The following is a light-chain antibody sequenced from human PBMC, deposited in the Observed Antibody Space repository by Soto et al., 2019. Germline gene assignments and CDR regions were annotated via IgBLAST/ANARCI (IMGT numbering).Light chain of an antibody. CDR3: QQYGPSPMHT. J-gene: IGKJ2*01. CDR1: QSVSSRY. CDR2: ATS. V-gene: IGKV3-20*01. Sequence: DIVLTQSPGTLSLSPGDGVTLSCRASQSVSSRYFAWYQKKPGQSPRLLIYATSTRATGIPDRFSGSGACTDINLTNRSMEPEDFAVYYCQQYGPSPMHTFGQGTKLEIK.